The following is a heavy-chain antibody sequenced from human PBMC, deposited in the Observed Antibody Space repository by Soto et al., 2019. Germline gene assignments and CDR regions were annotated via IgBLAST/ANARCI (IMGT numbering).Heavy chain of an antibody. J-gene: IGHJ4*02. CDR3: ARGRHLDY. Sequence: QVQLVQSGAEVKKPGASMKVSCKTSGYIFTNDDITWVRQAPGQGLEWMGWISAYHGDTDSAQKLQGRVTMTTDMSTNTGYMELTSRRSDDTAVYYCARGRHLDYWGQGTLVTVSS. CDR2: ISAYHGDT. CDR1: GYIFTNDD. V-gene: IGHV1-18*01. D-gene: IGHD2-8*01.